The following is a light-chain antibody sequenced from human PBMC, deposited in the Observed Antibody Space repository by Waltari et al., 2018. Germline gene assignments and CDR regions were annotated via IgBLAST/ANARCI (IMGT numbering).Light chain of an antibody. V-gene: IGLV3-21*01. CDR1: SIGSRS. Sequence: SYVLTQPPSVSVAPGKAARITCGGNSIGSRSVHWYQQKPGQAPVLVIYYDSDRPSGILERISGSKSGTTATLTISRVEAGDESAYYCQLWESGSDRVVFCGGTKLTVL. J-gene: IGLJ2*01. CDR2: YDS. CDR3: QLWESGSDRVV.